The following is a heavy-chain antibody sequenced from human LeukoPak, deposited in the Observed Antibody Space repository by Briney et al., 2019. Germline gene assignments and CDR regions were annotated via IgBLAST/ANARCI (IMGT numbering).Heavy chain of an antibody. Sequence: SETLSLTCTASGGSISSDNWSWIRQPPGKRPERIGYTHYSGSTNYNPSLKSRVTIPGDTSENRFSLRLSSVTAADTAVYYCARQLYSNYNYFDYWGQGALVTVSS. V-gene: IGHV4-59*08. D-gene: IGHD4-11*01. J-gene: IGHJ4*02. CDR2: THYSGST. CDR3: ARQLYSNYNYFDY. CDR1: GGSISSDN.